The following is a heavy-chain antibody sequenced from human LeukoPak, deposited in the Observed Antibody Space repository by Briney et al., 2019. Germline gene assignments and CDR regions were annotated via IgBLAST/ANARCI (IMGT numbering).Heavy chain of an antibody. CDR2: INPNDGDT. V-gene: IGHV1-18*04. Sequence: ASVKVSCKASGYTFTDYYMHWVRQAPGQGFEWMGWINPNDGDTNYAQKLQGRVTMTTDTSTSTAYMELRSLRSDDTAVYYCARDRKIAVAASFDYWGQGTLVTVSS. CDR1: GYTFTDYY. D-gene: IGHD6-19*01. J-gene: IGHJ4*02. CDR3: ARDRKIAVAASFDY.